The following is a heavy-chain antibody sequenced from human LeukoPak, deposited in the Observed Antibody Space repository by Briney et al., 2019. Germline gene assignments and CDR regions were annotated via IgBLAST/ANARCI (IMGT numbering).Heavy chain of an antibody. CDR3: AKRYGSIYGSGSYPADY. CDR1: GYSFTNYW. D-gene: IGHD3-10*01. V-gene: IGHV5-51*01. J-gene: IGHJ4*02. CDR2: IYPGDSDT. Sequence: GESLKISCKASGYSFTNYWIGWVRQVPGKGLEWMGIIYPGDSDTRYSPSFQGQVTISADKSINTAYLQWSSLKASDTAMYYCAKRYGSIYGSGSYPADYWGQGTLVTVSS.